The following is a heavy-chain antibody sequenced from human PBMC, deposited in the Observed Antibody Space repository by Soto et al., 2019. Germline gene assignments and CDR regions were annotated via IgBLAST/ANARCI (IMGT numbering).Heavy chain of an antibody. CDR1: GGSITSGGHY. CDR2: ICYSGST. J-gene: IGHJ4*02. CDR3: AGHYSSSWVYNY. V-gene: IGHV4-31*03. Sequence: SETLSLTCTVSGGSITSGGHYWSRIRQRPGKGLEWIGIICYSGSTSYHPSLNSRVTISLDTSKNQFSLKLSSVTAADTAVYYCAGHYSSSWVYNYWGQGTLDTVSS. D-gene: IGHD6-6*01.